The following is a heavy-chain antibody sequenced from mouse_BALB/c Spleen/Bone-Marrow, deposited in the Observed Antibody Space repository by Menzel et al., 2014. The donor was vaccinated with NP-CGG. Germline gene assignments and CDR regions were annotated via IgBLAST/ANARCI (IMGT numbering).Heavy chain of an antibody. CDR3: AREARTGAWFTY. Sequence: VKLMESGAELARPGASVKMSCKASGYTFTSYTIQWVKQRPGQGLEWIGYINPSSGYTDYNQKFKDKTTLTADKSSNTAYMQLTSLTSEDSAVYSCAREARTGAWFTYGGQGTLVTVSA. CDR2: INPSSGYT. V-gene: IGHV1-4*02. CDR1: GYTFTSYT. J-gene: IGHJ3*01. D-gene: IGHD4-1*01.